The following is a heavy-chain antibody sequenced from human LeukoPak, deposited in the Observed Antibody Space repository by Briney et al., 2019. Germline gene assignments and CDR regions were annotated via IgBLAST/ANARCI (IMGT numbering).Heavy chain of an antibody. D-gene: IGHD6-6*01. J-gene: IGHJ4*02. CDR2: ISSSGST. CDR1: GGSISSYY. Sequence: SETLSLICAVSGGSISSYYWSWIRQPAEKGLEWIGRISSSGSTNYNPSLKSRVTMSVDTSKNQFSLKLSSVTAADTAVYYCARDLYNSSSFYFDFWGQGTLVTVSS. CDR3: ARDLYNSSSFYFDF. V-gene: IGHV4-4*07.